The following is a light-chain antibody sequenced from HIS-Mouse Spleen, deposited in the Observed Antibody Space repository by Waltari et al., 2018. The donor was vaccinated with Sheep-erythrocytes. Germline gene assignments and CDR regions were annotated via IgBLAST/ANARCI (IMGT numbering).Light chain of an antibody. CDR3: CSYAVSSTWV. V-gene: IGLV2-23*01. Sequence: HSSLTQPASVSGSPGQSITISCTGTSSDVGSYNLFSWYQQTPGKAPKRRIYEGSKRPLGVSNRFSGSKSGHTASLTISVLQADEEADYYCCSYAVSSTWVFGGGTKLTVL. J-gene: IGLJ3*02. CDR2: EGS. CDR1: SSDVGSYNL.